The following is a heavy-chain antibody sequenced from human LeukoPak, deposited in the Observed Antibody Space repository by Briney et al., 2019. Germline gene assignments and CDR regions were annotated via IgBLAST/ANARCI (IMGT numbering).Heavy chain of an antibody. D-gene: IGHD3-22*01. CDR2: IYHSGST. CDR3: ARVFYDSSGYYYSVPSNWFDP. V-gene: IGHV4-30-2*01. Sequence: SQTLSLTCAVSGGAISSGGYSWSSIRQPPGNGLEWIGYIYHSGSTYYNPSLKSRLTISVDRFKNQFYLKLSSVTAADTAVYYCARVFYDSSGYYYSVPSNWFDPWGQGTLVSVSS. CDR1: GGAISSGGYS. J-gene: IGHJ5*02.